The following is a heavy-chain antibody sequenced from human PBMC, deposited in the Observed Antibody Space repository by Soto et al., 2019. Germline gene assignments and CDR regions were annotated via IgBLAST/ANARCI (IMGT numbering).Heavy chain of an antibody. J-gene: IGHJ5*02. CDR1: GGTFSGYA. D-gene: IGHD6-6*01. Sequence: SVKVSCKASGGTFSGYAISWVRQAPGQGLEWMGGIIPIFGTANYARKFQGRVTITADESTSTAYMELSSLRSEDTAVYYCARVKGGAARIAFAPWGKGTLVTVSS. V-gene: IGHV1-69*13. CDR2: IIPIFGTA. CDR3: ARVKGGAARIAFAP.